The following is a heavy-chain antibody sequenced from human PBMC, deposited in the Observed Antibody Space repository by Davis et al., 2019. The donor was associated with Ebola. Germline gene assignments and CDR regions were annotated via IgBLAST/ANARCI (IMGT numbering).Heavy chain of an antibody. J-gene: IGHJ6*04. CDR1: GDSVSSGG. Sequence: HSQTLSLTCAISGDSVSSGGWNWIRQSPSRGLEWLGRTYYTSKWNSDYAVSVKSRITINPDTSKNQLSLQLNSVTPEDMAVYYCARGWLRTGLDVWGTGTTVTVSS. V-gene: IGHV6-1*01. CDR2: TYYTSKWNS. CDR3: ARGWLRTGLDV. D-gene: IGHD5-12*01.